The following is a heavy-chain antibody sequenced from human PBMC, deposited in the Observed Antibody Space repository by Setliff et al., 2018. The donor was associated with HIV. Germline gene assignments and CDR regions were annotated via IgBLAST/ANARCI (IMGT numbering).Heavy chain of an antibody. V-gene: IGHV1-18*01. CDR1: GYSFIRNG. CDR3: ARGGTGRPRPIDY. D-gene: IGHD7-27*01. Sequence: ASVKVSCKTSGYSFIRNGINWVRQAPGQGLEWMGWISANNGDTNYAQRLHDRVTMTTDTSTSTVYMELRSLRSDDTAVYYCARGGTGRPRPIDYWGQGTLVTVSS. J-gene: IGHJ4*02. CDR2: ISANNGDT.